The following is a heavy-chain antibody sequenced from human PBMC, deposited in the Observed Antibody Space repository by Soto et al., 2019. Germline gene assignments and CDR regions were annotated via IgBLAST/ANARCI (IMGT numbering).Heavy chain of an antibody. CDR3: ARPIEYSSSGSDY. Sequence: PGGSMRISCAASRFTFSSYSMNWVRQAPGKGLEWVSYISSSSSTIYYADSVKGRFTISRDNAKNSLYLQMNSLRAEDTAVYYCARPIEYSSSGSDYWGQGTLVTVSS. CDR1: RFTFSSYS. V-gene: IGHV3-48*01. J-gene: IGHJ4*02. D-gene: IGHD6-6*01. CDR2: ISSSSSTI.